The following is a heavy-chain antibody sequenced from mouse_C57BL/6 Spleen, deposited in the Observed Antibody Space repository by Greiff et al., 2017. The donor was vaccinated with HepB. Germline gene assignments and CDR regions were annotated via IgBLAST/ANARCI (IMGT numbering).Heavy chain of an antibody. CDR3: ARCLTFFDY. D-gene: IGHD4-1*01. V-gene: IGHV1-76*01. CDR2: IYPGSGNT. J-gene: IGHJ2*01. CDR1: GYTFTDYY. Sequence: LVESGAELVRPGASVKLSCKASGYTFTDYYINWVKQRPGQGLEWIARIYPGSGNTYYNEKFKGKATLTAEKSSSTAYMQLSSLTSEDSAVYFCARCLTFFDYWGQGTTLTVSS.